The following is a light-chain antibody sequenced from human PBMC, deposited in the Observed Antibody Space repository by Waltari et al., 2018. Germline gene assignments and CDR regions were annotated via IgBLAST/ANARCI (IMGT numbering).Light chain of an antibody. CDR3: QQYDTSPYT. V-gene: IGKV1-5*03. J-gene: IGKJ2*01. Sequence: DIPMTQSPSTLSASVGDRVPIPCRASQSISSWLAWYQQRPGKAPKLLIYGASTLESGVPSRFSGSGSGTDFTLTISGLQPDDFATYYCQQYDTSPYTFGQGTNLEIK. CDR1: QSISSW. CDR2: GAS.